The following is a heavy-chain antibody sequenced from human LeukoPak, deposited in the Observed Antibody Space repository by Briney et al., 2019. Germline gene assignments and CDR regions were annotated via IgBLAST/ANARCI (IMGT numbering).Heavy chain of an antibody. CDR3: ARGGGRWLQLSVADYYGMDV. CDR2: IIPVLGIT. V-gene: IGHV1-69*10. Sequence: SVKVSCKASGYTFTSYGISWVRQAPGQGLEWMGRIIPVLGITNYAQKFQGRVTITADKSTSTADMELSSLRSEDTAVYYCARGGGRWLQLSVADYYGMDVWGRGTTVTVSS. J-gene: IGHJ6*02. CDR1: GYTFTSYG. D-gene: IGHD5-24*01.